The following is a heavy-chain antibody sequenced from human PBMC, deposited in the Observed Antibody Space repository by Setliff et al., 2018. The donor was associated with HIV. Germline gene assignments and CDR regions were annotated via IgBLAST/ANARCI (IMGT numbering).Heavy chain of an antibody. CDR2: IYSSGST. CDR1: GGSISSGGYY. D-gene: IGHD6-19*01. Sequence: PSETLSLTCTVSGGSISSGGYYWSWIRQPAGKGLEWIGRIYSSGSTTYSPSLKSRVTILLDPSKNQFSLKLTSVTAADTAVYYCARAGAIPSWAVSGLSYYYYMDVWGKGTTVTVS. CDR3: ARAGAIPSWAVSGLSYYYYMDV. J-gene: IGHJ6*03. V-gene: IGHV4-61*02.